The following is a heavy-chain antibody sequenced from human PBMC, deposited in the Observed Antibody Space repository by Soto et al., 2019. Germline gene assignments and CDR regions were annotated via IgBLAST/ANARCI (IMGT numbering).Heavy chain of an antibody. CDR3: ASAGRDIVLMVYETFDP. D-gene: IGHD2-8*01. V-gene: IGHV1-69*01. Sequence: QVQLVQSGAEVKKPGSSVKVSCKASGGTFSSYAISWVRQAPGQGLEWMGGIIPIFGTANYAQKFQGRVTITADESTSTDYMELSSLRSEDTAVYYCASAGRDIVLMVYETFDPWGKGTLVTVSS. J-gene: IGHJ5*02. CDR1: GGTFSSYA. CDR2: IIPIFGTA.